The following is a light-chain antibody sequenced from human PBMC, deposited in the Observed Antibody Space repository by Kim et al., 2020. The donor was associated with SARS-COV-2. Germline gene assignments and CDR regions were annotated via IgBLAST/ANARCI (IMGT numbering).Light chain of an antibody. Sequence: SVKLTSTLSRRHSNNSIAWHQQRREEGPRYLMRVEGDGSHYNGDGLPDRFSGSSSGAERYLTISSLQSEDEADYYCQTWDSAIQVFGGGTKLTVL. J-gene: IGLJ3*02. CDR3: QTWDSAIQV. V-gene: IGLV4-69*01. CDR2: VEGDGSH. CDR1: RRHSNNS.